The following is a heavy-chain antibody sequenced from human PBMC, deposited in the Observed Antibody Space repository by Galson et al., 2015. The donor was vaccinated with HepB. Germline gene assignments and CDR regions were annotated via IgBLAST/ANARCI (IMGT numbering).Heavy chain of an antibody. V-gene: IGHV3-48*04. D-gene: IGHD3-10*01. Sequence: SLRLSCAASGFTFSSYSMNWVRQAPGKGLEWVSYISSSSSTIYYADSVKGRFTISRDNAKNSLYLQMNSLRAEDTAVYYCARDGPSWFGGSNWFDPWGQGTLVTVSS. CDR2: ISSSSSTI. CDR1: GFTFSSYS. CDR3: ARDGPSWFGGSNWFDP. J-gene: IGHJ5*02.